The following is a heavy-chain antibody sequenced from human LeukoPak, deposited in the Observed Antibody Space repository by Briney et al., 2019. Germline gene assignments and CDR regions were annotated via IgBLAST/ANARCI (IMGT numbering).Heavy chain of an antibody. CDR2: SSHSGNT. D-gene: IGHD2-8*01. Sequence: SQTLSLTCAVFGGSITSGSYYWTWIRQHPGEGLEWIGYSSHSGNTYYNPSLRSRLTVSIDTSRKQFSLQLTSVTAADAAVYYCARSYCTNSYCPGVDYWGRGTLVTVSS. CDR1: GGSITSGSYY. J-gene: IGHJ4*02. V-gene: IGHV4-31*11. CDR3: ARSYCTNSYCPGVDY.